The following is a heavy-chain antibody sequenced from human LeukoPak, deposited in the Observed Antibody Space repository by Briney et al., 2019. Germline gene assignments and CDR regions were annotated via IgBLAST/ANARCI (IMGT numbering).Heavy chain of an antibody. CDR2: IVVASGNT. J-gene: IGHJ4*02. V-gene: IGHV1-58*02. Sequence: VKVSCRASGFTFTSSAMQWVRQARGQRLEWIGWIVVASGNTNYAQKFQERVTITRDMSTSTAYMELSSLRSEDTAVYYCAADGMNYGDFDYWGQGTLVTVSS. CDR1: GFTFTSSA. CDR3: AADGMNYGDFDY. D-gene: IGHD4-17*01.